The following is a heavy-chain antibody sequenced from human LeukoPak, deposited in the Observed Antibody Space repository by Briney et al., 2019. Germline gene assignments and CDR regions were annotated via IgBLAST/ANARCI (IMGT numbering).Heavy chain of an antibody. D-gene: IGHD6-19*01. Sequence: GGSLRLSCAASGFTFTSYTMNWVRQAPGKGLEWVSSISSSNSYIYYADSVKGRFTISRDNAKNSLYLQMNSLRAEDTAVYYCARDSGSGWYYFEYWGQGTLVTVSS. CDR1: GFTFTSYT. V-gene: IGHV3-21*01. CDR3: ARDSGSGWYYFEY. J-gene: IGHJ4*02. CDR2: ISSSNSYI.